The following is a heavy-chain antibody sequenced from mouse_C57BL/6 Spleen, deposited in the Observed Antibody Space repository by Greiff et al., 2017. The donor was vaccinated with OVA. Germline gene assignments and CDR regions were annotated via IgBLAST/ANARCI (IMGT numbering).Heavy chain of an antibody. CDR2: ISSGSSTI. V-gene: IGHV5-17*01. Sequence: EVQLVESGGGLVKPGGSLKLSCAASGFTFSDYGMHLVRQAPEKGLEWVAYISSGSSTIYYADTVKGRFTISRDNAKNTLFLQMTSLRSEDTAMYYCARWGSNYVFAYWGQGTLVTVSA. CDR1: GFTFSDYG. J-gene: IGHJ3*01. CDR3: ARWGSNYVFAY. D-gene: IGHD2-5*01.